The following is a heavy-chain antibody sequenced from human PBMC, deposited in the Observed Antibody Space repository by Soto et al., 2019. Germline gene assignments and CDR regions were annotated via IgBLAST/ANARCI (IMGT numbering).Heavy chain of an antibody. CDR3: AKDRGPTVTTIDY. D-gene: IGHD4-17*01. CDR2: ISYDGSNK. J-gene: IGHJ4*02. CDR1: GFTFSSYG. Sequence: QVQLVESGGGVVQPGRSLRLSCAASGFTFSSYGMHWVRQAPGKGLEWVAVISYDGSNKYYADSVKGRFTISRDNSKNTLYLQMNSLRAEDTAVYYCAKDRGPTVTTIDYWGQGTLVTVSS. V-gene: IGHV3-30*18.